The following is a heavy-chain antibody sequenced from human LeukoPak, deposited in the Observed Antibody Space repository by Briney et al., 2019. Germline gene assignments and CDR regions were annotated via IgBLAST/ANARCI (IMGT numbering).Heavy chain of an antibody. D-gene: IGHD1-26*01. Sequence: HPGGSLRLSCAASGFTFSNYWLNWVRQAPGKGLEWVSYISSSSSTIYYADSVKGRFTISRDNAKNSLYLQMNSLRAEDTAVYYCARVGRLPDLGSYYYYYMDVWGKGTTVTVSS. V-gene: IGHV3-48*04. CDR2: ISSSSSTI. J-gene: IGHJ6*03. CDR1: GFTFSNYW. CDR3: ARVGRLPDLGSYYYYYMDV.